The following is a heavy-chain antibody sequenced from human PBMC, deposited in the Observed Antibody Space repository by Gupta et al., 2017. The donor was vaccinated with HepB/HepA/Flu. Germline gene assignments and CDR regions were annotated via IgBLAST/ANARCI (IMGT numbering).Heavy chain of an antibody. D-gene: IGHD3-10*01. CDR3: ARPDGSGSYFGSMNV. CDR1: GFTFRDYY. CDR2: IRNKINSYTT. V-gene: IGHV3-72*01. J-gene: IGHJ6*02. Sequence: DVQLVESGGGLVHPGGSVRLSCAASGFTFRDYYMDSVRQAPGKGLEWVGRIRNKINSYTTEYAASVKGRFTISRDDAKNSVYLQVNSLKTEDTAVYYWARPDGSGSYFGSMNVWGQGTTVTVSS.